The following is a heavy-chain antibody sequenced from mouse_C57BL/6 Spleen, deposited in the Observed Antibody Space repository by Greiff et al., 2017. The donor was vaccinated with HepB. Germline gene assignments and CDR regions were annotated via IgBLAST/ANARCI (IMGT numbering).Heavy chain of an antibody. V-gene: IGHV1-52*01. CDR1: GYTFTSYW. CDR2: IDASDSET. D-gene: IGHD4-1*02. J-gene: IGHJ4*01. Sequence: QVQLQQPGAELVRPGSSVKLSCKASGYTFTSYWMHWVKQRPIQGLEWIGNIDASDSETHYNQKFKDKATLTVDKSSSTAYMQLSSLTSEDSAVYYCAREQLGLLDYWGQGTSVTVSS. CDR3: AREQLGLLDY.